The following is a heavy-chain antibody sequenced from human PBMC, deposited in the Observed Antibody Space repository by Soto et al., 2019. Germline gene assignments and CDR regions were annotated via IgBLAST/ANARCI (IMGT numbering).Heavy chain of an antibody. CDR2: INNDGSST. CDR1: GFIFSGYW. J-gene: IGHJ4*02. D-gene: IGHD3-10*01. CDR3: ARGGWFGESPPKFYVDY. Sequence: EVQLVESGGGLVQPGGSLRLSCTASGFIFSGYWPHWVRQAPGKGLVWVSRINNDGSSTTYADSVKGRFTISRDNAKKRLYLQMNSLRVEDTAVYYCARGGWFGESPPKFYVDYWGQGTLVTVSS. V-gene: IGHV3-74*01.